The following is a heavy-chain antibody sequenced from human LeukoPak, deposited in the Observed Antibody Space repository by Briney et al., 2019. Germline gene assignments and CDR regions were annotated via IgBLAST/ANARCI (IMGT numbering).Heavy chain of an antibody. V-gene: IGHV3-21*01. J-gene: IGHJ6*02. CDR3: ARDDSSGYYSSYYYYYGMDV. Sequence: GGSLRLSCAASGFTFSSYSMNWVRQAPGKGLEWVSSISSSGSYIYYADSVKGRFTISRDNAKNSLYLQMNSLRAEDTAVYYCARDDSSGYYSSYYYYYGMDVWGQGTTVTVSS. D-gene: IGHD3-22*01. CDR1: GFTFSSYS. CDR2: ISSSGSYI.